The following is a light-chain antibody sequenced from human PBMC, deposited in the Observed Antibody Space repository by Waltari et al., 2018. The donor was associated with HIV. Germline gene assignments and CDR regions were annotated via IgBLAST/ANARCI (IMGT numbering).Light chain of an antibody. Sequence: DIQMTQASSTMSASVGDRVNLTCRASQSISSWLAWYQQKPGKAPKLLIYKASSLETGVPSRFSGSGSGTEFTLTISSLQPDDCATYYCQHYNTYPWTFGQGTKVEIK. V-gene: IGKV1-5*03. CDR2: KAS. CDR3: QHYNTYPWT. CDR1: QSISSW. J-gene: IGKJ1*01.